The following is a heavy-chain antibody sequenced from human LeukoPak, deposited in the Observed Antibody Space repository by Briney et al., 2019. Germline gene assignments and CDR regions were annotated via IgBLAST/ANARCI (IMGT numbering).Heavy chain of an antibody. D-gene: IGHD3-22*01. CDR2: ISYDGSNK. CDR1: GFTFSSYG. CDR3: AKDGPGYDSSGSFDY. V-gene: IGHV3-30*18. J-gene: IGHJ4*02. Sequence: GGSLRLSCAASGFTFSSYGMHWVRQAPGKGLEWVAVISYDGSNKYYADSVKGRFTISRDNSKNTLYLQMNSLRAEDTAVYYCAKDGPGYDSSGSFDYWGQGTLVTVPS.